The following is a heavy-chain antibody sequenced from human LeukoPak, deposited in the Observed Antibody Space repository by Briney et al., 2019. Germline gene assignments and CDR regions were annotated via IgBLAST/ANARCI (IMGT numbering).Heavy chain of an antibody. CDR2: ISYDGSNK. CDR3: AKEPMSSGWFAPSDY. Sequence: GGSLRLSCAASGFTFSSYGMHWVRQAPGKGLEWVAVISYDGSNKYYADSVKGRFTISRDNSKNTLYLQMNSLRAEDTAVYYCAKEPMSSGWFAPSDYSGQGTLVTVSS. V-gene: IGHV3-30*18. J-gene: IGHJ4*02. CDR1: GFTFSSYG. D-gene: IGHD6-19*01.